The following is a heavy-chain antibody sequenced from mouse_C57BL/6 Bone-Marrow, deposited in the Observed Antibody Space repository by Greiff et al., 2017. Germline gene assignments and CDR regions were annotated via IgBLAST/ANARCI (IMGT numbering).Heavy chain of an antibody. CDR2: IYPGSGST. CDR1: GYTFTSYW. CDR3: ARGHDYDVWYFDV. V-gene: IGHV1-55*01. D-gene: IGHD2-4*01. Sequence: QVQLQQPGAELVKPGASVKMSCKASGYTFTSYWITWVKQRPGQGLEWIGDIYPGSGSTNYNEKFKSKATLTVDTSASTAYMQLSSLTSEDSAVYYCARGHDYDVWYFDVWGTGTTVTVSS. J-gene: IGHJ1*03.